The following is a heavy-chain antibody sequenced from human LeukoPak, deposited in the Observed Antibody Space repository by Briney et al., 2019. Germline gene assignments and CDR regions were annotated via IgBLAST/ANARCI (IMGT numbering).Heavy chain of an antibody. Sequence: GGSLRLSCEASGFTFSNYWMHWVCQAPGKGLVWVSRINSDGSKTKCADSVKGRVTISRDNAKKKMYLQMDSLRAEDTAVYYCARDLAGGEYSYDAFDLWGQGTMVTVSS. J-gene: IGHJ3*01. V-gene: IGHV3-74*03. CDR2: INSDGSKT. CDR3: ARDLAGGEYSYDAFDL. CDR1: GFTFSNYW. D-gene: IGHD2/OR15-2a*01.